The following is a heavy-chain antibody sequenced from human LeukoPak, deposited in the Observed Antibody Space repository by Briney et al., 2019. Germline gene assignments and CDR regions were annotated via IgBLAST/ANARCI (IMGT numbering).Heavy chain of an antibody. J-gene: IGHJ4*02. Sequence: PGGSLRLSCAASGFTVSSNYMSWVRQAPGKGLDWVSLIYSDGSTYYADSVKGRFTISRDNSKNTLYLQMNSLRAEDTAVYYCARTAPIDYWGQGTLVTVSS. CDR3: ARTAPIDY. D-gene: IGHD2-21*02. CDR1: GFTVSSNY. V-gene: IGHV3-66*01. CDR2: IYSDGST.